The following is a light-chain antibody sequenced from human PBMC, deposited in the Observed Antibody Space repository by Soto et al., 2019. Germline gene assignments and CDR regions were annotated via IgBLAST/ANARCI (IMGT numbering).Light chain of an antibody. CDR2: DVT. CDR3: SSYTSISTRV. V-gene: IGLV2-18*02. CDR1: ISDVGFYAR. J-gene: IGLJ3*02. Sequence: QSALTQPPSVSGSPGQSVTISCTGTISDVGFYARVSWYQQVPGTAPKLLIYDVTNRPSGVPDRFSGSQSGKTASLTVSGLQAEDEADYYCSSYTSISTRVFGGGTKLTVL.